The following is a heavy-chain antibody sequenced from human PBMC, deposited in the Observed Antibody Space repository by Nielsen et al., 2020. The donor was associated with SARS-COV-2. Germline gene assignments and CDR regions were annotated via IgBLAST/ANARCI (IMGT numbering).Heavy chain of an antibody. V-gene: IGHV3-30-3*01. J-gene: IGHJ3*02. CDR2: ISYDGSNK. CDR3: ARGGTKRGAAFDI. D-gene: IGHD1-1*01. Sequence: WIRQPPGKGLEWVAVISYDGSNKYYADSVKGRFTISRDNAKNTLYLQMNSLRAEDTAVYYCARGGTKRGAAFDIWGQGTMVTVSS.